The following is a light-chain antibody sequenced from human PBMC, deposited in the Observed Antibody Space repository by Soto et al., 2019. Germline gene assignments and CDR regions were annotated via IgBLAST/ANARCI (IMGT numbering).Light chain of an antibody. V-gene: IGLV2-8*01. J-gene: IGLJ1*01. CDR1: SSDVGGYDY. CDR2: EVS. CDR3: SSYAGSSTYV. Sequence: QSALTQPPSASGSPGQSVTISCTGTSSDVGGYDYVSWYQQHPGKAPKLMIYEVSKWPSGVPDRFSGSKSGNTASLTVSGLQAEDEADYYCSSYAGSSTYVFGTGTKVTVL.